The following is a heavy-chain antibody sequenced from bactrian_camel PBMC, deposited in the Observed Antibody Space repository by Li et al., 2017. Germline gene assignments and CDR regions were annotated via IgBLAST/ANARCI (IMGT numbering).Heavy chain of an antibody. V-gene: IGHV3S31*01. CDR3: ATDPEGPGPAALARGDWSGYEFLY. CDR1: RFTFSSVV. Sequence: VQLVESGGGSVQAGGSLKLSCSASRFTFSSVVMGWFRQIPTDDHEAEVVATISPGGDLTYYADSVKGRFTISRDNGESTVDLQMNSLKPEDTAVYYCATDPEGPGPAALARGDWSGYEFLYAGQGTQVTVS. J-gene: IGHJ4*01. D-gene: IGHD4*01. CDR2: ISPGGDLT.